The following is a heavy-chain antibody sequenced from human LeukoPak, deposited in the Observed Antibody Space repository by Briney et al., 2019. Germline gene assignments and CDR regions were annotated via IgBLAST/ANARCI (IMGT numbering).Heavy chain of an antibody. CDR2: IYYSGST. CDR3: AGSTSRRGGYYYYYYMDV. J-gene: IGHJ6*03. D-gene: IGHD2-2*01. Sequence: PSETLSLTCTVSGGSISSYYWSWIRQPPGKELEWIGYIYYSGSTNYNPSLKSRVTISVDTSKNQFSLKLSSVTAADTAVYYCAGSTSRRGGYYYYYYMDVWGKGTTVTVSS. CDR1: GGSISSYY. V-gene: IGHV4-59*08.